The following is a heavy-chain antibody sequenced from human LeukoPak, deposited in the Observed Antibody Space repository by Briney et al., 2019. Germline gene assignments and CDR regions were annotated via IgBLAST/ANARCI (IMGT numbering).Heavy chain of an antibody. D-gene: IGHD6-13*01. CDR2: ISGSDGRT. Sequence: GSLRLSCAASGFTLCSYAMSCGRQAPGKGREWVSAISGSDGRTYYADSVKGRFPISRDNSKNTLSLQMNTLSAEDTAVYYCAKAIAAPVWYFDLWGRGTLVTVSS. CDR3: AKAIAAPVWYFDL. CDR1: GFTLCSYA. V-gene: IGHV3-23*01. J-gene: IGHJ2*01.